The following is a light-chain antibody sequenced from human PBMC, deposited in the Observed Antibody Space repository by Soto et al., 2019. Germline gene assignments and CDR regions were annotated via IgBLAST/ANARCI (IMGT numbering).Light chain of an antibody. CDR2: GDN. Sequence: QSVLTQPPSASGTPGQRVTISCSGSGSSIGTNTVNWYRQLPGTAPKLLIYGDNQRPSGVPDRFSGSKSGTSASLAISGLQSEDEADYYCAAWDGSLNNVLFGGGTKLTV. CDR3: AAWDGSLNNVL. V-gene: IGLV1-44*01. CDR1: GSSIGTNT. J-gene: IGLJ2*01.